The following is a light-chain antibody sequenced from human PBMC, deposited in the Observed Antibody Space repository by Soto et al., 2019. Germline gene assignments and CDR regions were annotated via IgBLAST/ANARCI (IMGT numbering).Light chain of an antibody. CDR2: DDS. CDR1: NIGSKS. J-gene: IGLJ1*01. Sequence: SYELPQSPSVSVAPGQTASITCGGYNIGSKSVHWYQQKPGQAPVLVVYDDSDQPSGIPERFSGSNSGSTATLTISRVEAGDEADYYCQVWDSSSDDYVFGTGTQLTVL. CDR3: QVWDSSSDDYV. V-gene: IGLV3-21*02.